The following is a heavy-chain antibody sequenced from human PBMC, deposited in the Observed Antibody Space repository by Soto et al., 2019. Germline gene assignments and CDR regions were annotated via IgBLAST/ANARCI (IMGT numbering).Heavy chain of an antibody. CDR1: GYTFTSYG. Sequence: ASVKVSCKASGYTFTSYGISWVRQAPGQGLEWMGWISAYNGNTNYAQKLQGRVTMTTDTSTSTAYMELRSLRSEDTAVYYCATDLKWLVIRSYYFDYWGQGTLVTVS. V-gene: IGHV1-18*01. CDR2: ISAYNGNT. D-gene: IGHD3-9*01. J-gene: IGHJ4*02. CDR3: ATDLKWLVIRSYYFDY.